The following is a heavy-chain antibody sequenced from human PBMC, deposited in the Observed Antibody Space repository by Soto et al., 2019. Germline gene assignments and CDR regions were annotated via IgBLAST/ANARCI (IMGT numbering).Heavy chain of an antibody. J-gene: IGHJ4*02. D-gene: IGHD5-18*01. V-gene: IGHV4-31*03. CDR3: ARERYSYGYDY. CDR2: IYYSGST. Sequence: SETLSLTCTVSGGSISSGGYYWSWIRQHPGKGLEWIGYIYYSGSTYYNPSLKSRVTISVDTSKNQFSLKLSSVTAADTAVYYCARERYSYGYDYWGQGTLVTSPQ. CDR1: GGSISSGGYY.